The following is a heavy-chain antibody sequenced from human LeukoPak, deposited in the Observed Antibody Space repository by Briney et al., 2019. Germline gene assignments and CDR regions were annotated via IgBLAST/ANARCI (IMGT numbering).Heavy chain of an antibody. CDR1: GFTFSSYA. V-gene: IGHV3-9*01. Sequence: PGGSLRLSCAASGFTFSSYAMHWVRQAPGKGLEWVSGISWNSGSIGYADSVKGRFTISRDNAKNSLYLQMNSLRAEDTALYYCAKDSRPWERIAVAGVYFDYWGQGTLVTVSS. J-gene: IGHJ4*02. CDR2: ISWNSGSI. D-gene: IGHD6-19*01. CDR3: AKDSRPWERIAVAGVYFDY.